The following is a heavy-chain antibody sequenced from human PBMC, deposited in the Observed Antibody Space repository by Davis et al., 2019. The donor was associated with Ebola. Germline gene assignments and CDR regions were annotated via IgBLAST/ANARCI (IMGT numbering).Heavy chain of an antibody. V-gene: IGHV1-2*04. CDR2: INPNSGGT. CDR1: GYTFTGYY. CDR3: ARGDLVVVTHAGQDAFDI. Sequence: AASVKVSCKASGYTFTGYYMHWVRQAPGQGLEWMGWINPNSGGTNYAQKFQGWVTMTRDRSISTAYMELSRLRSDDTAVYYCARGDLVVVTHAGQDAFDIWGQGTMVTVSS. D-gene: IGHD4-23*01. J-gene: IGHJ3*02.